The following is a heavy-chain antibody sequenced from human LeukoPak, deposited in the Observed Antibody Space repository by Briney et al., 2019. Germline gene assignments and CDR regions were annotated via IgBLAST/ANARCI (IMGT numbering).Heavy chain of an antibody. Sequence: GGSLRLSCAAYGFTFSSYWMSWVRQAPGKGLEWVGNIKQDGSEKYYVDSVKGRFTISRDNAKNSLYLQMNSLRAEDTAVYYCASGGNTYYDILTGYPGYWGQGTLVTVSS. CDR1: GFTFSSYW. D-gene: IGHD3-9*01. J-gene: IGHJ4*02. V-gene: IGHV3-7*01. CDR2: IKQDGSEK. CDR3: ASGGNTYYDILTGYPGY.